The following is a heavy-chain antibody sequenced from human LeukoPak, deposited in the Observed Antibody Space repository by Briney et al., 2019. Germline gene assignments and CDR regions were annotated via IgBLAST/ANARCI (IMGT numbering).Heavy chain of an antibody. J-gene: IGHJ4*02. Sequence: PSETLSLTCTLSGASISNHYWIWIRQPAGKGLEWIGLIYTRGNTNYNPSLKSRVTMSVDTSKYQFSLKLSSVTAADTAVYYCARVRGITSMADFDYWGQGTLVTVSS. CDR1: GASISNHY. D-gene: IGHD5-18*01. CDR2: IYTRGNT. V-gene: IGHV4-4*07. CDR3: ARVRGITSMADFDY.